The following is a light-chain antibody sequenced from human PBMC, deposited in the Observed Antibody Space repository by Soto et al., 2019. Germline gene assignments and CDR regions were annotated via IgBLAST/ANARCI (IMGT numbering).Light chain of an antibody. CDR3: QQFDNLPVT. CDR2: DAS. V-gene: IGKV1-33*01. Sequence: DIKMTQSPSSLSASVGDRVTITCQASHDISDYLNWYQQKPGKAPKLLIYDASNLETGVPSRFSGSGSGTDFTFTISSLQPDDIATYYCQQFDNLPVTFGPGTKLDIK. J-gene: IGKJ3*01. CDR1: HDISDY.